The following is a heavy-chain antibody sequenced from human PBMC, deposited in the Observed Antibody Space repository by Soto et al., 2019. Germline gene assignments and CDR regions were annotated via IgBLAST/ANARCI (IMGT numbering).Heavy chain of an antibody. CDR1: GGTFSSYA. D-gene: IGHD3-10*02. CDR3: ARDRLATHGTRFVLGMDV. Sequence: SVKVSCKASGGTFSSYALSWVRQAPGQGLEWMGGIIPIFGSANYAQKFQGRVTITADESTRIASMELSSLRSEDTAVYYCARDRLATHGTRFVLGMDVWGQGTPVTVSS. V-gene: IGHV1-69*13. J-gene: IGHJ6*02. CDR2: IIPIFGSA.